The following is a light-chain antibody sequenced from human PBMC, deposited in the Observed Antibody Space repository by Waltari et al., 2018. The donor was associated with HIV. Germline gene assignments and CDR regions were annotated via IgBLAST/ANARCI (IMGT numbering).Light chain of an antibody. J-gene: IGLJ3*02. V-gene: IGLV1-47*01. CDR3: AAWDDGLSGPV. CDR2: RTN. Sequence: QSVLTQPPSASGTPGQRVTNPCSGSSSNNGSNYVYWYQQLPGTAPKLLIYRTNQRPSGVPDRFSGSKSGTSASLAITGLRSEDEADYYCAAWDDGLSGPVFGGGTKLTVL. CDR1: SSNNGSNY.